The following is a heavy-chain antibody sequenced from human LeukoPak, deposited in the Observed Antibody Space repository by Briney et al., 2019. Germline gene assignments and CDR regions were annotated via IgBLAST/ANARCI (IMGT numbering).Heavy chain of an antibody. J-gene: IGHJ4*02. CDR2: ISAYNGNT. D-gene: IGHD3-10*01. CDR1: GYTFTSYG. V-gene: IGHV1-18*01. CDR3: ARAQALYVGRVNGLDY. Sequence: GASVKVSCKASGYTFTSYGISWVRQAPGQGLEWMGWISAYNGNTNYAQKLQGRVTMTTDTSTSTAYMELRSLRSDDTAVYYCARAQALYVGRVNGLDYWGQGTLVTVSS.